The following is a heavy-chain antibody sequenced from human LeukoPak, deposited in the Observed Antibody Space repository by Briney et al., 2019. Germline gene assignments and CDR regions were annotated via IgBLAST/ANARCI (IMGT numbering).Heavy chain of an antibody. V-gene: IGHV2-70*01. CDR2: IDWDDDK. Sequence: ESGPTLVNPTQTLTXTCIFSGFSLITSGMCVSWIRQPPGKALEWLALIDWDDDKYYSTSLKTRLTISKDTFKNQVVLTMTNMDPVDTATYYCARISAYGDYYFDYWGQGTLVTVSS. D-gene: IGHD4-17*01. J-gene: IGHJ4*02. CDR1: GFSLITSGMC. CDR3: ARISAYGDYYFDY.